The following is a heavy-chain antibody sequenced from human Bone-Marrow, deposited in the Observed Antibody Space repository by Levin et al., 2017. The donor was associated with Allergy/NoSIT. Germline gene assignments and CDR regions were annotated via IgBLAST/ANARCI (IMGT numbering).Heavy chain of an antibody. Sequence: PSGGSLRLSCVGSGFIFGSFAMHWVRQAPGKGLEWVALMSNDGGSVHYADSVRGRFTISRDNSKNTVYLQMTSLRSEDMGVYYCARGNGPGSFLVDYWGQGTLVTVSS. D-gene: IGHD3-10*01. V-gene: IGHV3-30-3*01. CDR3: ARGNGPGSFLVDY. J-gene: IGHJ4*02. CDR1: GFIFGSFA. CDR2: MSNDGGSV.